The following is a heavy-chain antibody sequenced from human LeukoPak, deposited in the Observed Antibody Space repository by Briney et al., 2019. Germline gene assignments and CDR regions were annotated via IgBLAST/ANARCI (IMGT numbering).Heavy chain of an antibody. D-gene: IGHD3-22*01. V-gene: IGHV6-1*01. CDR2: TYYXSKWYN. J-gene: IGHJ4*02. CDR1: GDSVSSNSAA. Sequence: SQTLSLTCAISGDSVSSNSAAWNWXRQSPSRGXEWLGRTYYXSKWYNDYAVSVKSRITINPDTSKNQFSLQLNSVTPEDTAVYYCAREPSGTYYYDSSGYNPFDYWGQGTLVTVSS. CDR3: AREPSGTYYYDSSGYNPFDY.